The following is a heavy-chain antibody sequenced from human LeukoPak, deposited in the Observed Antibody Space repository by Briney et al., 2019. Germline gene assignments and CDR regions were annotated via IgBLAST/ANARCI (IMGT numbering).Heavy chain of an antibody. D-gene: IGHD1-26*01. Sequence: GGSLRLSCAASGFTFSSYSMNWVRQAPGKGLEWVSSISSSSSYIYYADSVKGRFTISRDNANNSLYLQMNSMRAEDTAVYYCARGPRGGGATNWGQGTLVTVSS. CDR1: GFTFSSYS. J-gene: IGHJ4*02. CDR2: ISSSSSYI. CDR3: ARGPRGGGATN. V-gene: IGHV3-21*01.